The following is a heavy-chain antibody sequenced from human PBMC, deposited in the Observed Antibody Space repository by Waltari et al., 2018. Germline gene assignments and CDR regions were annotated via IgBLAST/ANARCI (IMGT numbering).Heavy chain of an antibody. CDR1: GFTFTDSS. Sequence: EVQLVESGGNLVQPGGSLKLSCAGSGFTFTDSSSIPWVRQAAGKGLEWLGHIRGRNLNDATAYSASVMGRFSISRDDSENTAYLQMNSLETGDTAVYYCARQTISCHDYWGQGTLVTVSS. J-gene: IGHJ4*02. V-gene: IGHV3-73*01. CDR2: IRGRNLNDAT. CDR3: ARQTISCHDY. D-gene: IGHD2-2*01.